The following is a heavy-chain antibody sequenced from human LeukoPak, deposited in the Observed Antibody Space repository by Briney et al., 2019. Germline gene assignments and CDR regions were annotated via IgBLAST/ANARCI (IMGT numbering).Heavy chain of an antibody. CDR3: ARGSYGGNSDFDY. Sequence: GGSLRLSCAASGFTFSSYAMHWVRQAPGKGLEWVAVISYDGSNKYYADSVKGRFTISRDNSKNTLYLQMNSLRAEDTAVYYCARGSYGGNSDFDYWGQGTLVTVSS. CDR2: ISYDGSNK. J-gene: IGHJ4*02. D-gene: IGHD4-23*01. V-gene: IGHV3-30-3*01. CDR1: GFTFSSYA.